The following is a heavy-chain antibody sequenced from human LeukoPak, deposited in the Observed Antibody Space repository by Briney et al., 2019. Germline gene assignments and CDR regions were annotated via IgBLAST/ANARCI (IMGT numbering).Heavy chain of an antibody. J-gene: IGHJ4*02. CDR3: ARGVARYSGYDLGY. D-gene: IGHD5-12*01. V-gene: IGHV3-66*01. CDR1: EFSVGSNY. Sequence: GGSLRLSCAASEFSVGSNYMTWVRQAPGKGLEWVSLIYSGGSTYYADSVKGGFTISRDNSKNTLYLQMNSLRAEDTAVYYCARGVARYSGYDLGYWGQGTLVTVSS. CDR2: IYSGGST.